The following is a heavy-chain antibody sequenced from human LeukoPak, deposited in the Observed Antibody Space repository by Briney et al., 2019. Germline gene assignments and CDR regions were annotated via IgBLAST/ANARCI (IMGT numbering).Heavy chain of an antibody. CDR2: TSYDGSNK. CDR3: ARSSSSWYMGYFQH. Sequence: GGSLRLSCAASGFTFSSYATHWVRQAPGKGLEWVAVTSYDGSNKYYADSVKGRFTISRDNSKNTLYLQMNSLRAEDTAVYYCARSSSSWYMGYFQHWGQGTLVTVSS. V-gene: IGHV3-30*04. CDR1: GFTFSSYA. D-gene: IGHD6-13*01. J-gene: IGHJ1*01.